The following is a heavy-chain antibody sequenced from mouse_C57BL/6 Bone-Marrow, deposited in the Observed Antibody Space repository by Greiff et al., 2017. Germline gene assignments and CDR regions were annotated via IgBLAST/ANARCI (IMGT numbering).Heavy chain of an antibody. V-gene: IGHV1-64*01. Sequence: VQLQQPGAELVKPGASVKLSCKASGYTFTSYWMHWVKQRPGQGLEWIGMIHPNSGSTNYNEKFKSKDTLTVDKSSSTAYMQLSSLTSEDSAVYYCARQLRLHYYAMDYWGQGTSVTVSS. D-gene: IGHD3-2*02. CDR3: ARQLRLHYYAMDY. CDR2: IHPNSGST. J-gene: IGHJ4*01. CDR1: GYTFTSYW.